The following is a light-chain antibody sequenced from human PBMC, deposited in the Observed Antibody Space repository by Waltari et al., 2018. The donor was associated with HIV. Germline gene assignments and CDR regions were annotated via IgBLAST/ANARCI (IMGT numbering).Light chain of an antibody. CDR1: QSVSRN. CDR3: QQYDDWPHT. J-gene: IGKJ4*01. CDR2: GAS. V-gene: IGKV3-15*01. Sequence: EIVMTQSPATLSVSAGERATLSCRASQSVSRNLAWYQQKPGQAPRLLVYGASTRATGGPARFSGSGSGTEFTLTINSLRSEDFADYYCQQYDDWPHTFGGGTKVEIK.